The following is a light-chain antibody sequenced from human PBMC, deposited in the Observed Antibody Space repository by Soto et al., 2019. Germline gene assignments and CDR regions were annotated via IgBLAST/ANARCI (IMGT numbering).Light chain of an antibody. Sequence: QSVLTQPASVSGSPGQSITISCTGTSSDVGGYNYVSWYQQHPGKAPKLMIYDVSKRPSGVPDRFSGSKSGNTASLTISGLQAEDEADYYCCSYAGSYTSYVFGTGTKVTVL. CDR2: DVS. CDR3: CSYAGSYTSYV. V-gene: IGLV2-11*01. CDR1: SSDVGGYNY. J-gene: IGLJ1*01.